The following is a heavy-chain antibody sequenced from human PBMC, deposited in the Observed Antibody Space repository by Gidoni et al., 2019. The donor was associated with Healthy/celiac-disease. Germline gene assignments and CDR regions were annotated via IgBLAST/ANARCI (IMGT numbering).Heavy chain of an antibody. CDR3: ARDTHYYDSSGYRFDY. Sequence: QVQLVESGGGVVQPGRSLRLSCSASGFTFSSYAMHWVRQAPGKGLEWVAVISYDGSNKYYAESVKGRFTISRDNSKNTLYLQMNSLRAEDTAVYYCARDTHYYDSSGYRFDYWGQGTLVTVSS. J-gene: IGHJ4*02. V-gene: IGHV3-30*04. D-gene: IGHD3-22*01. CDR2: ISYDGSNK. CDR1: GFTFSSYA.